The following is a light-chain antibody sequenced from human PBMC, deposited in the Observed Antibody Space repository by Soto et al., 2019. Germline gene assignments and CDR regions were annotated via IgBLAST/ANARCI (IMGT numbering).Light chain of an antibody. CDR1: SSDVGGYNY. CDR3: SSYAGSTNPNFV. J-gene: IGLJ1*01. V-gene: IGLV2-8*01. CDR2: EVN. Sequence: QSVLTQPPSASGSPGQSVTISCTGTSSDVGGYNYVSWYQQHPGKAPKLMIYEVNKRPSGVPDRFSGSKSGSTASPTVSGLQAEDEADYYCSSYAGSTNPNFVFGTGTKVTVL.